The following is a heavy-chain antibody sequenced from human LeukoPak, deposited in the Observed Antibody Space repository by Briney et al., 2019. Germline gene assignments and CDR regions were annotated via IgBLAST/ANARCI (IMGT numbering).Heavy chain of an antibody. CDR1: GFTFSRYW. CDR2: INNDGSST. CDR3: ARSPWSGYSYYFDY. J-gene: IGHJ4*02. Sequence: GGSLRLSCAASGFTFSRYWMHWVRQAPGKGLVWVSRINNDGSSTTYADSVKGRFTISRDNAKNTLSLQMNSLRPEDTAVYYCARSPWSGYSYYFDYWGQGTLVTVSS. V-gene: IGHV3-74*01. D-gene: IGHD3-3*01.